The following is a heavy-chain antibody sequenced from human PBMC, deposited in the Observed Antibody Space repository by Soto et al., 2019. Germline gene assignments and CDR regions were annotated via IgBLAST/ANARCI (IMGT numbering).Heavy chain of an antibody. CDR2: IYPGDSDT. D-gene: IGHD2-2*01. Sequence: EVQLVQSGAEVKKPGESLKISCKGSGYSFTSYWIGWVRQMPGKGLEWMGIIYPGDSDTRYSPSFQGQVTISADKSISTAYLQWSSLKASDTTMYYCARLCSSTSCYEGLVRDYWGQGTLVTVSS. CDR3: ARLCSSTSCYEGLVRDY. CDR1: GYSFTSYW. V-gene: IGHV5-51*03. J-gene: IGHJ4*02.